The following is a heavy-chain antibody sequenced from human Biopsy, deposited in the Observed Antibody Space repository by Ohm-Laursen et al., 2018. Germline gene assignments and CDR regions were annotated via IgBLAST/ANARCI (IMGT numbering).Heavy chain of an antibody. V-gene: IGHV1-69*06. CDR1: GGTFSNYG. Sequence: SSVKVSCKAPGGTFSNYGVNWVRQAPGQGLEWLGGNIPILGTGNYAQKFQDRVTVAADTSTSTATMELGSPRSDDTAVYYCATKLTGYFHHWGQGTLVIVSS. CDR3: ATKLTGYFHH. J-gene: IGHJ4*02. CDR2: NIPILGTG. D-gene: IGHD3-9*01.